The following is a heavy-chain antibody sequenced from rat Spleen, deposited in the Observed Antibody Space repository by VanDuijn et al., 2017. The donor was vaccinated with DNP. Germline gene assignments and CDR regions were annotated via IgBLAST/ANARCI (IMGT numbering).Heavy chain of an antibody. CDR1: GFTFTNAW. CDR2: INGITNNYPT. Sequence: EVQLVETGGSLVQPGKSLRLTCATSGFTFTNAWMHWVRQSPEKQLEWVAQINGITNNYPTYYAESVKGRFIITRDDSKSSVYLQMNTLKEEDTAIYYGALHGIRGAMEAWGQGTSVTVSS. CDR3: ALHGIRGAMEA. V-gene: IGHV6-8*01. J-gene: IGHJ4*01. D-gene: IGHD4-3*01.